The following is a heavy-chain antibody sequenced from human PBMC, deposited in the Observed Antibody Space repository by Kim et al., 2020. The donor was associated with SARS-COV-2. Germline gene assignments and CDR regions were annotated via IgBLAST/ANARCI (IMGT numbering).Heavy chain of an antibody. J-gene: IGHJ6*02. CDR1: GFTVSSNY. V-gene: IGHV3-53*01. CDR2: IYSGGST. Sequence: GGSLRLSCAASGFTVSSNYMSWVRQAPGKGLEWVSVIYSGGSTYYADSVKGRFTIYRDNSKNTLYLQMNSLRAEDTAVYYCASLSCGGDCYYDYYGMDVWRQGPTDTVSS. CDR3: ASLSCGGDCYYDYYGMDV. D-gene: IGHD2-21*02.